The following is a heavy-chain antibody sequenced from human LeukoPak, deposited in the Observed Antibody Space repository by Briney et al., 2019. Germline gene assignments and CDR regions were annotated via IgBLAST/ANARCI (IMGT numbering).Heavy chain of an antibody. V-gene: IGHV4-61*01. CDR1: GASVSSGSYY. J-gene: IGHJ3*02. CDR2: IYYSGST. Sequence: PSETLSLTCTVSGASVSSGSYYWSWIRQPPGKGLEWIGYIYYSGSTNYNPSLKSRVTISVDTSKNQFSLKLSSVTAADTAVYYCARFQHKAAFDIWGQGTMVTVSS. CDR3: ARFQHKAAFDI.